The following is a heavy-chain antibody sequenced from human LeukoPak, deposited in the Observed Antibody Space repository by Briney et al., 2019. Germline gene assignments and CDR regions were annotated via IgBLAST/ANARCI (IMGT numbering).Heavy chain of an antibody. Sequence: GGSLRLSCATSGFTFSSYGVHWVRQAPGKGLEWVALRRYDGNNKYYAESVEGRFTISRDNSNNTVYLHTNSLRTEDTAMYYCAKDAGLNSYGSWLDYWGQGTLVTVSS. D-gene: IGHD5-18*01. CDR3: AKDAGLNSYGSWLDY. CDR1: GFTFSSYG. J-gene: IGHJ4*02. CDR2: RRYDGNNK. V-gene: IGHV3-30*02.